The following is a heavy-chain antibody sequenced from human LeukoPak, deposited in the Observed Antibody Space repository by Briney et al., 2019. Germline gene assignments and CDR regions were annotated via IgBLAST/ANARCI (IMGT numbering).Heavy chain of an antibody. CDR3: ASASYYDSSGYYGDY. J-gene: IGHJ4*02. V-gene: IGHV3-23*01. CDR1: GFTFSSYW. Sequence: AGGSLRLSCAASGFTFSSYWMSWVRQAPGKGLEWVSAISGSGGSTYYADSVKGRFAISRDNSKNTLYLQMNSLRAEDTAVYYCASASYYDSSGYYGDYWGQGTLVTVSS. D-gene: IGHD3-22*01. CDR2: ISGSGGST.